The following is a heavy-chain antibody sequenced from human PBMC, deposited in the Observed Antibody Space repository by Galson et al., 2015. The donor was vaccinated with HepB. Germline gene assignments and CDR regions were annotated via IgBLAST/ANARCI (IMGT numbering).Heavy chain of an antibody. CDR1: GGSISSGNDY. J-gene: IGHJ5*02. V-gene: IGHV4-39*01. D-gene: IGHD3-22*01. CDR2: INYSGNT. CDR3: ARHHVAITSDWYGGLDWFDP. Sequence: SETLSLTCTVSGGSISSGNDYWGWIRQPPGKGLEWIGSINYSGNTYYNPSLKSRVTISVDTSKNQFSLKVRSVTATDTAVFYCARHHVAITSDWYGGLDWFDPWGQGTLVTVSS.